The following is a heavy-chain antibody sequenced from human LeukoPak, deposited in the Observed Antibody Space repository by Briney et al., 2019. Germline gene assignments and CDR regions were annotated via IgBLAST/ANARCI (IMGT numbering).Heavy chain of an antibody. Sequence: GGSLRLSCAASGFTFSHNGMHWVRQAPGKGLEWVAFIENDGSDKYLADSVKGRFTISRDNSKNTLDLQMNSLRPEDTVVYYCAKDLHSRASCYWGQGTLVTVPS. J-gene: IGHJ4*02. CDR2: IENDGSDK. CDR3: AKDLHSRASCY. D-gene: IGHD3-22*01. V-gene: IGHV3-30*02. CDR1: GFTFSHNG.